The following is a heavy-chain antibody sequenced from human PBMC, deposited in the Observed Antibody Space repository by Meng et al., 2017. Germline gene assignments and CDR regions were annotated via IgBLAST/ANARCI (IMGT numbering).Heavy chain of an antibody. Sequence: QTQLPQSGPGLGKASPTPPLICAISGDSVSSNSAAWNWIRQSPSRGLEWLGRAYYRSKWYHDYAESVKSRISIDPDTSKNQFSLQLRSVTPEDSAVYYCARGSYSFDSWGQRTLVTVSS. CDR3: ARGSYSFDS. CDR1: GDSVSSNSAA. J-gene: IGHJ4*02. CDR2: AYYRSKWYH. V-gene: IGHV6-1*01. D-gene: IGHD1-26*01.